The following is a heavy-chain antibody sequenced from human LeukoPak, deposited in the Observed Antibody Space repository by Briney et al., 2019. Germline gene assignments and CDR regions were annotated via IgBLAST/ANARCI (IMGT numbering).Heavy chain of an antibody. Sequence: GGSLRLSCAASGISFTNFYMTWVRQAPGKGLEWVANIKADGSEKSYVDSVKGRFTISRDNAKNAVCLQMNSLRAEDTALYYCARRWANHDFWGQGALVTVSS. CDR2: IKADGSEK. J-gene: IGHJ4*02. CDR1: GISFTNFY. V-gene: IGHV3-7*01. D-gene: IGHD4/OR15-4a*01. CDR3: ARRWANHDF.